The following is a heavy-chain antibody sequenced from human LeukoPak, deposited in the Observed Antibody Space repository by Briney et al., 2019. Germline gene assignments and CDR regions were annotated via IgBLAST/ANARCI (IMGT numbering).Heavy chain of an antibody. CDR1: GFTFSSYG. CDR2: ISYDGSNK. V-gene: IGHV3-30*03. D-gene: IGHD4-11*01. J-gene: IGHJ4*02. CDR3: ASTVAPQYYFDY. Sequence: GGSLRLSCAASGFTFSSYGMHWVRQAPGKGLEWVAVISYDGSNKYYADSVKGRFTISRDNSKNTLYLQMNSLRAEDTAVYYCASTVAPQYYFDYWGQRTLVTVSS.